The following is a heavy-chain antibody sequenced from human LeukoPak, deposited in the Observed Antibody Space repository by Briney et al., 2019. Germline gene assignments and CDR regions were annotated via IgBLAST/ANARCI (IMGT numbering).Heavy chain of an antibody. CDR1: GGSISPYF. CDR3: ARDDYRGVTNFDP. Sequence: SETLSLTCTVSGGSISPYFWSWIRQPPGGGLEWIGYISYTGSTNYNPSLKSRVTISVDTSKNQFSLQLTSVTAADTAVYYCARDDYRGVTNFDPWGQGTLVTVSS. V-gene: IGHV4-59*01. D-gene: IGHD3-10*01. CDR2: ISYTGST. J-gene: IGHJ5*02.